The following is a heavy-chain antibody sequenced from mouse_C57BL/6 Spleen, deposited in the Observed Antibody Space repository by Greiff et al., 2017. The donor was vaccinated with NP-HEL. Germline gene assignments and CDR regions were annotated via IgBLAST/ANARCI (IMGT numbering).Heavy chain of an antibody. Sequence: DVMLVESGGGLVKPGGSLKLSCAASGFTFSSYAMSWVRQTPEKRLAWVATISDGGSYTYYPDNVKGRFTISRHNAKNNLYLQMSHLKSEDTAMYYCARRHYGSSSYYFDYWGQGTTLTVSS. CDR1: GFTFSSYA. V-gene: IGHV5-4*03. D-gene: IGHD1-1*01. J-gene: IGHJ2*01. CDR2: ISDGGSYT. CDR3: ARRHYGSSSYYFDY.